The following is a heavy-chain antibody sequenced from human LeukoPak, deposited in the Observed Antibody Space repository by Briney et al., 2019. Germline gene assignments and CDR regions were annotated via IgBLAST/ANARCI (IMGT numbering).Heavy chain of an antibody. D-gene: IGHD3-16*01. CDR3: ERGGGLDV. V-gene: IGHV3-7*03. Sequence: GGSLRLSCAASGFTFSSYWMNWARQAPGKGLEWVASINHNGNVNYYVDSVKGRFTISRDNAKNSLYLQMSNLRAEDTAVYFCERGGGLDVWGQGATVTVSS. CDR1: GFTFSSYW. J-gene: IGHJ6*02. CDR2: INHNGNVN.